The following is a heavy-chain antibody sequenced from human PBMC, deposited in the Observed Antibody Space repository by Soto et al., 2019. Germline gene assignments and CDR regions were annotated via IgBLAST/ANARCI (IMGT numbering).Heavy chain of an antibody. D-gene: IGHD6-19*01. V-gene: IGHV1-69*13. CDR1: GGTFSGYA. Sequence: ASVKVSCKASGGTFSGYAISWVRQAPGQGLEWMGGIIPIFGTANYAQKFQGRVTITADESTSTAYMELSSLRSEDTAVYYCARGFGYSSGWYNWFDPWGQGTLVTVSS. CDR3: ARGFGYSSGWYNWFDP. CDR2: IIPIFGTA. J-gene: IGHJ5*02.